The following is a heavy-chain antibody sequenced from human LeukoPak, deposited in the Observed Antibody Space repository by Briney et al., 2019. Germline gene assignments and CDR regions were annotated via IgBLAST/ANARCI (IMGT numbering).Heavy chain of an antibody. CDR2: INPNSGDT. Sequence: ASVKVSCKASGGTFSTYAISWVRQAPGQGLEWLGWINPNSGDTNYAQKFQGRVTMTRDTSISTAYMELSRLRSDDTALYYCARDLVHAFDIWGQGTMVTVSS. CDR3: ARDLVHAFDI. V-gene: IGHV1-2*02. J-gene: IGHJ3*02. D-gene: IGHD2-21*01. CDR1: GGTFSTYA.